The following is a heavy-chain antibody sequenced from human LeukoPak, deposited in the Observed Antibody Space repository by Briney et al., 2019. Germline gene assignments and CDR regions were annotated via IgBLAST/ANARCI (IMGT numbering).Heavy chain of an antibody. Sequence: PSETLSLTCTVSGGSISSYYWSWIRQPPGKGLEWIGYIFYSGSTNYNPSLKSRVTISVDTSKNQFSLKLTSVTAADTAVYYCARGIGSDWPFDCWGQGTLVTVSS. CDR2: IFYSGST. J-gene: IGHJ4*02. D-gene: IGHD6-19*01. CDR1: GGSISSYY. CDR3: ARGIGSDWPFDC. V-gene: IGHV4-59*01.